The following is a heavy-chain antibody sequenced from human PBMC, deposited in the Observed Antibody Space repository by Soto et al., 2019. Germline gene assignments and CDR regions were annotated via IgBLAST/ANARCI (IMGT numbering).Heavy chain of an antibody. V-gene: IGHV2-5*02. CDR2: IYWDDDE. J-gene: IGHJ4*02. CDR3: AHRRSPEATRGGGNYFDY. CDR1: GFSLSTSGMG. Sequence: QITLKESGPTLVKPTQTLTLTCTFSGFSLSTSGMGVGWIRQPPGKALEWLALIYWDDDERYSPSLKSRLTIHTDXXKXRXXLTMTNMDPVDTATYYCAHRRSPEATRGGGNYFDYWGQGTLVTVSS. D-gene: IGHD3-10*01.